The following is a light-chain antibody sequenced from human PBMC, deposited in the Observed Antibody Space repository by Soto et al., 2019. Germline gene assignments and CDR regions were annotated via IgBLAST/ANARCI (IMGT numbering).Light chain of an antibody. CDR1: TGTVTSGHY. CDR2: DTV. Sequence: QALVTQEPSLTVSPGGTVTLTCGSSTGTVTSGHYPYWFQQKPGQAPRTLIYDTVKKHSWTPARFSGSLLGGKAALTLSGAQPEDEADYYCLLPYNGPYLLGPGTKVTV. J-gene: IGLJ1*01. V-gene: IGLV7-46*01. CDR3: LLPYNGPYL.